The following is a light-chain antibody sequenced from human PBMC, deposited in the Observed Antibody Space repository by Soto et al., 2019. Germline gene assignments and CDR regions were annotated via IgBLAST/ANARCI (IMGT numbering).Light chain of an antibody. J-gene: IGLJ1*01. Sequence: QSVLTPPASVSGSPGQSITISCTGTSSDVGYYNYVSWFQQHPGNAPKLMIYEVVNRPSGVSIRFSGSKSGDTASLTITGLQAEDEADYYCSSYAAGSIYVFGTGTKVTVL. CDR3: SSYAAGSIYV. CDR1: SSDVGYYNY. V-gene: IGLV2-14*01. CDR2: EVV.